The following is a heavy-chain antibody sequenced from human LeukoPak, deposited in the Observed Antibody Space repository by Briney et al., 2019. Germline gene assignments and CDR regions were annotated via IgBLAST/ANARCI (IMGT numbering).Heavy chain of an antibody. D-gene: IGHD4-17*01. CDR2: IQNDGNDK. J-gene: IGHJ4*02. V-gene: IGHV3-30*02. Sequence: GGSLRLSCAASGLIFSTYGMHWVRQAPGKGLEWVAFIQNDGNDKYYADSVKGRFTVSRDNSKNTLYLQMNSLRAEDTAVYYCAKENPYGDYLFWGQGTLVAVSS. CDR1: GLIFSTYG. CDR3: AKENPYGDYLF.